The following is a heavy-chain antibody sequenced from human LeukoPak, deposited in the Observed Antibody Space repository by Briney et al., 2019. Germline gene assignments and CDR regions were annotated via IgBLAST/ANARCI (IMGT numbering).Heavy chain of an antibody. CDR1: GFTFGDYA. J-gene: IGHJ4*02. CDR3: TRDRWELQSWYFDY. D-gene: IGHD1-26*01. Sequence: GGSLRLSCTASGFTFGDYAMSWFRQAPGKGLEWVGFIRSKAYGGTTEYAASVKGRFTISRDDSKSIAYLQTNSLKTEDTAVYYCTRDRWELQSWYFDYWGQGTLVTVSS. CDR2: IRSKAYGGTT. V-gene: IGHV3-49*03.